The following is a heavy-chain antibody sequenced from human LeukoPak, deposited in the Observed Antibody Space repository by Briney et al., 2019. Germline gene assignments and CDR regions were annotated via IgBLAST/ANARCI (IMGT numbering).Heavy chain of an antibody. CDR1: GFTFSSYS. V-gene: IGHV3-48*01. CDR2: ISSSSSTI. J-gene: IGHJ4*02. D-gene: IGHD2-21*01. CDR3: AKAPVTSCRGAYCYPFDS. Sequence: GGSLRLSCAASGFTFSSYSMNWVRQAPGKGLEWVSYISSSSSTIYYADSVKGRFTISRDNSKNTLYLQMNSLRAEDAAVYFCAKAPVTSCRGAYCYPFDSWGQGTLVTVSS.